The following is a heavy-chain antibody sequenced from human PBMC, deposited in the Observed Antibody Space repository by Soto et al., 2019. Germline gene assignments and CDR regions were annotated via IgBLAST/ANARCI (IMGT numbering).Heavy chain of an antibody. CDR3: ASDYCSSTSCYTPDAFDI. CDR1: GFTFSDYY. D-gene: IGHD2-2*02. V-gene: IGHV3-11*01. Sequence: QVQLVESGGGLVKPGGSLRLSCAASGFTFSDYYMSWIRQAPGKGLEWVSYISSSGSTIYYADSVKGRFTISRDNAKNSLYLKMNSLRAEDTAVYYCASDYCSSTSCYTPDAFDIWGQGTMVTVSS. J-gene: IGHJ3*02. CDR2: ISSSGSTI.